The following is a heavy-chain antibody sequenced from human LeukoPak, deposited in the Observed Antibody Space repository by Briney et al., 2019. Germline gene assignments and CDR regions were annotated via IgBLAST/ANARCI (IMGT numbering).Heavy chain of an antibody. Sequence: PGGSLRLSCAASGFTFSSYAMHWVRQAPGKGLEWVTVISYDGTNKYYADSVKGRFTISRDNSKNTLYLQMNSLRAEDTAVYYCAKGYGPGSRLDPWGQGTLVTVSS. D-gene: IGHD3-10*01. CDR2: ISYDGTNK. CDR3: AKGYGPGSRLDP. J-gene: IGHJ5*02. V-gene: IGHV3-30*07. CDR1: GFTFSSYA.